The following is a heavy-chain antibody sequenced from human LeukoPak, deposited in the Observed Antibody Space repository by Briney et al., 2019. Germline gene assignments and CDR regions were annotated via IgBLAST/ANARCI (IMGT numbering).Heavy chain of an antibody. J-gene: IGHJ4*02. CDR1: GFYFANYA. Sequence: GGSLRLSCAASGFYFANYAMSWVRQAPGKGLEWVSATVGGGSPNTYHADSVKGRFTISRDNSKNTLYLQMNSLRAEDTAVYYCARGVRIAVAGNIDYWGQGTLVTVSS. D-gene: IGHD6-19*01. V-gene: IGHV3-23*01. CDR3: ARGVRIAVAGNIDY. CDR2: TVGGGSPNT.